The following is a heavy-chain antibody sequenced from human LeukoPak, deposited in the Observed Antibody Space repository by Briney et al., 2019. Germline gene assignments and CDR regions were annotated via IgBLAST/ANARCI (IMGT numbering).Heavy chain of an antibody. CDR3: ARAYYYGSGSYFEESNWFDP. Sequence: SETLSLTCTVSGGSISSYYWSWIRQPPGKGLEWIGYIYYSGSTNYNPSLKSRVTISVDTSKNQFSLKLSSVTAADTAVYYSARAYYYGSGSYFEESNWFDPWGQGTLVTVSS. CDR1: GGSISSYY. V-gene: IGHV4-59*01. J-gene: IGHJ5*02. CDR2: IYYSGST. D-gene: IGHD3-10*01.